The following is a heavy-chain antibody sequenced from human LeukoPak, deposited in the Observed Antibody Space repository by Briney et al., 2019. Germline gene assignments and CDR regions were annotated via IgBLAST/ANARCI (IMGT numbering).Heavy chain of an antibody. V-gene: IGHV3-23*01. CDR3: AKTFRGRYCSSTSCYYYYYYMDV. CDR2: ISGSGGST. CDR1: GFTFSSYG. Sequence: GSLRLSCAASGFTFSSYGMSWVRQAPGKGLEWVSAISGSGGSTYYADSVKGRFTISRDNSKNTLYLQMNSLRAEDTAVYYCAKTFRGRYCSSTSCYYYYYYMDVWGKGTTVTISS. D-gene: IGHD2-2*01. J-gene: IGHJ6*03.